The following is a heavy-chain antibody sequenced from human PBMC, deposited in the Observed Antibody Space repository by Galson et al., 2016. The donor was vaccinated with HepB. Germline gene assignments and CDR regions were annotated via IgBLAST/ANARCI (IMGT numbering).Heavy chain of an antibody. CDR2: TNGDGDSR. Sequence: SLRLSCAASGFTFGSYAMHWVRQAPGQGLEYVSATNGDGDSRYYADSVKGRFTISRDNSKNMLYLRMDSLRSEDMAVYYCARVGSGYDYWGQGTLVTVPS. V-gene: IGHV3-64*02. J-gene: IGHJ4*02. D-gene: IGHD2-2*03. CDR3: ARVGSGYDY. CDR1: GFTFGSYA.